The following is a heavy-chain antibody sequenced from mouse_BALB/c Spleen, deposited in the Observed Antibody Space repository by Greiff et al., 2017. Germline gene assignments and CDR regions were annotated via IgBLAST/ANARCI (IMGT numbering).Heavy chain of an antibody. CDR1: GFSLTSYG. CDR3: ARDDGYHYAMDY. CDR2: IRAGGST. Sequence: QVQLKESGPGLVAPSQSLSITCTVSGFSLTSYGVHWVRQPPGKGLEWLGVIRAGGSTNYNSALMSRLSISKDNSKSQVFLKMNSLQTDDTAMYYCARDDGYHYAMDYWGQGTSVTVSS. J-gene: IGHJ4*01. D-gene: IGHD2-3*01. V-gene: IGHV2-9*02.